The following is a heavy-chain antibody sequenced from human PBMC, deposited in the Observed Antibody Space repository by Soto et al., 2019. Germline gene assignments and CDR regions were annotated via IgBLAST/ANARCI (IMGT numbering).Heavy chain of an antibody. V-gene: IGHV4-39*02. CDR1: GGSINYTGYY. Sequence: PSETLSLTCSVSGGSINYTGYYWGWIRQPPGKGLEWVGGIFYTGTTYYSPSLKDRVTISVDTSKNSFSLNLTSVTAADTAVYFCARLVVVAPLANAWGQGTLVTVSS. D-gene: IGHD2-15*01. CDR3: ARLVVVAPLANA. J-gene: IGHJ5*02. CDR2: IFYTGTT.